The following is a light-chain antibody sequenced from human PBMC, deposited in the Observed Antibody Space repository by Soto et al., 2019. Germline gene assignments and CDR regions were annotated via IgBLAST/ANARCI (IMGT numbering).Light chain of an antibody. CDR1: QSVSSNY. CDR2: RAS. V-gene: IGKV3-20*01. CDR3: QQYGSSPLT. Sequence: ELVLTQAPCTLSLSPGERATLSCRASQSVSSNYLAWYQQKPGQAPKVLIYRASSRATGIPDRFSGSGSGTDFTLTISRLEPEDFAVYYCQQYGSSPLTFGGGTKVEIK. J-gene: IGKJ4*01.